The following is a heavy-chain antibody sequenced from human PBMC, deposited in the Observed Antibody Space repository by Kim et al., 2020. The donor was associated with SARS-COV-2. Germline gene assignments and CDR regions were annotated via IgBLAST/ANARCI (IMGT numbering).Heavy chain of an antibody. CDR1: GFPFSDTW. CDR2: IKSEAAGGTT. J-gene: IGHJ4*02. V-gene: IGHV3-15*01. Sequence: GGSLRLSCAVSGFPFSDTWMSWVRQAPGKGLEWVGRIKSEAAGGTTDYTAPVKGRFTISRDDSENMLYLQMNTLKTEDTDVYYCTADRGVPADCWGQGTLVTVSS. D-gene: IGHD2-2*01. CDR3: TADRGVPADC.